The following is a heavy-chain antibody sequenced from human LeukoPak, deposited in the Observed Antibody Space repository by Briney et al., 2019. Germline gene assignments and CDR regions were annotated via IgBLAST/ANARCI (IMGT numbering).Heavy chain of an antibody. CDR1: GFTFSSYE. Sequence: GGALRLSCAASGFTFSSYEMNWVGQGPGKGLERVSYISSSCSTIYYADSVKGRFTISRDNAKNSLYLQMNSLRAEDTAVYYCARGVKLHDTWGQGTLVTVSS. J-gene: IGHJ5*02. V-gene: IGHV3-48*03. D-gene: IGHD1-26*01. CDR2: ISSSCSTI. CDR3: ARGVKLHDT.